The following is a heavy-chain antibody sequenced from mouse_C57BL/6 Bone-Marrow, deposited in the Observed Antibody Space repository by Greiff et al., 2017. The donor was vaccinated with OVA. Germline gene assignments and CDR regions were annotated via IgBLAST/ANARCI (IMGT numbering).Heavy chain of an antibody. CDR2: ISYDGSN. J-gene: IGHJ4*01. D-gene: IGHD1-1*01. CDR3: ARDPPTITTNAMDY. CDR1: GYSITSGYY. V-gene: IGHV3-6*01. Sequence: EVQLQQSGPGLVKPSQSLSLTCSVTGYSITSGYYWNWIRQFPGNKLEWMGYISYDGSNNYNPSLKNRISITRDTSKNQFFLKLNSVTTEDTATYYCARDPPTITTNAMDYWGQGTSVTVSS.